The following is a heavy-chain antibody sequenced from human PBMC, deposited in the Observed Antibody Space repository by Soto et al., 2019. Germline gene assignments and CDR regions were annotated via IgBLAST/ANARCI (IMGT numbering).Heavy chain of an antibody. CDR1: GFSLTTRPVG. V-gene: IGHV2-5*02. Sequence: QITLKESGPTRVKPTQTLTLTCSFSGFSLTTRPVGVGWIRQSPGKALERLAFAYWDDDNRYSPSLRSRLTVTKDTHKNLVVLTMTNRDPVGTATYYWGHRRSSGDGKGGYFDYWGQGTLVTVSS. D-gene: IGHD2-15*01. CDR3: GHRRSSGDGKGGYFDY. CDR2: AYWDDDN. J-gene: IGHJ4*02.